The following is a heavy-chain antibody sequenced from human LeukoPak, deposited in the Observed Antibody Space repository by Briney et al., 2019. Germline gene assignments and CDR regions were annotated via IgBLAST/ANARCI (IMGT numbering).Heavy chain of an antibody. CDR3: AGEVSVGPNYFGMDV. CDR2: ISSSSSNYI. Sequence: GGSLRLSCAASGFTFSSYSMNWVRQPPGKGLEWVSSISSSSSNYIYYADSVKGRFTISRDNAKNSLYLQMNSLRAEDTAVYYCAGEVSVGPNYFGMDVWGQGTTVTVSS. CDR1: GFTFSSYS. V-gene: IGHV3-21*01. D-gene: IGHD1-26*01. J-gene: IGHJ6*02.